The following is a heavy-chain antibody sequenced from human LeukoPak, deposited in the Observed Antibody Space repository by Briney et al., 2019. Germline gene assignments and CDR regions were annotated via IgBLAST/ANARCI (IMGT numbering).Heavy chain of an antibody. J-gene: IGHJ4*02. CDR2: INPSGGST. Sequence: ASVKVSCKASGYTFTSYYMHWVRQAPGQGLGWMGIINPSGGSTSYAQKFQGRVTMTRDTAKSTVYTELSSLRSEDTAVYYCATQDSSGYYDYWGQGTLVTVSS. CDR3: ATQDSSGYYDY. CDR1: GYTFTSYY. D-gene: IGHD3-22*01. V-gene: IGHV1-46*01.